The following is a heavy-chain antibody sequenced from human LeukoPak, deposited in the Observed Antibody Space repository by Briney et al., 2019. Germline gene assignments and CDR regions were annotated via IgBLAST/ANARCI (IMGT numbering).Heavy chain of an antibody. CDR2: ISSSSSYI. Sequence: EWVSSISSSSSYIYYADSVKGRFTISRDNAKNSLYLQMNSLRAEDTAVYYCARETAGFDYWGQGTLVTVSS. CDR3: ARETAGFDY. V-gene: IGHV3-21*01. J-gene: IGHJ4*02.